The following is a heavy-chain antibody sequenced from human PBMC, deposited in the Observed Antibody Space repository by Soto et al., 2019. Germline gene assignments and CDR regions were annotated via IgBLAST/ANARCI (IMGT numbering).Heavy chain of an antibody. V-gene: IGHV4-59*01. D-gene: IGHD1-26*01. Sequence: SRVTISVDTSKNQFSLKLSSVTAADTAVYYCARDRGVGATNGNYYCCGMDVWGPGTTVTVSS. CDR3: ARDRGVGATNGNYYCCGMDV. J-gene: IGHJ6*02.